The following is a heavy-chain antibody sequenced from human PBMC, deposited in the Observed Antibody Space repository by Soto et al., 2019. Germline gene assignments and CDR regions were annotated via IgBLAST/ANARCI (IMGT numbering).Heavy chain of an antibody. CDR3: ASGVGGLGGSSGWPDYAFDV. CDR1: GGTFTKYA. D-gene: IGHD6-19*01. J-gene: IGHJ3*01. CDR2: IVPPPGTT. V-gene: IGHV1-69*01. Sequence: QVQLVQAGAAVRKPGSSVKVSCKASGGTFTKYAITWVRQAPRQGLEWMGGIVPPPGTTNYAQKFRGRVTISADESTGTAYLELSSLRSEDTAVYYCASGVGGLGGSSGWPDYAFDVWDQGTMVIVSS.